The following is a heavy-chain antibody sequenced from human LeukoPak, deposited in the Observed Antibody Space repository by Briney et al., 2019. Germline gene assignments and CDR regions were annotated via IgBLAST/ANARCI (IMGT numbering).Heavy chain of an antibody. J-gene: IGHJ3*02. Sequence: SETLSLTCTVSGGSISSGGYYWSWIRQPPGKGLEWLGYIYHSGSTYYNPSLKSRVTISVDRSKNQFSLKLSSVTAADTAVYYCARDYYDSSGYGAFDIWGQGTMVTVSS. V-gene: IGHV4-30-2*01. CDR1: GGSISSGGYY. CDR2: IYHSGST. CDR3: ARDYYDSSGYGAFDI. D-gene: IGHD3-22*01.